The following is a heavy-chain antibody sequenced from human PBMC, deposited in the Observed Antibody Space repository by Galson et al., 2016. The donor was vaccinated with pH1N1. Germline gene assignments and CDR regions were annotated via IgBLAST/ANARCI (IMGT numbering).Heavy chain of an antibody. V-gene: IGHV1-18*01. CDR1: GYTFTTYG. CDR2: ISAYNGNT. D-gene: IGHD3-10*01. J-gene: IGHJ4*02. CDR3: ARGPYYYGSGSEEN. Sequence: SVKVSCKASGYTFTTYGISWVRQAPGQGLEWMGWISAYNGNTYYAQKLQGRVTMTTDTSTSTAYMELRSLRSDDTAVYYCARGPYYYGSGSEENWGQGTLVTVSS.